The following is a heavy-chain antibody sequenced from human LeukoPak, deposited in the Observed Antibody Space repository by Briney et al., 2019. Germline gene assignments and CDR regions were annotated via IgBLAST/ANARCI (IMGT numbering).Heavy chain of an antibody. D-gene: IGHD2-2*02. Sequence: PGGSLRLSCAASGFTFSSYAMHWVRQAPGKGLEWVAVISYDGSNKYYADSVKGRFTISRDNSKNTLYLQMNSLRVDDTAIYYCAKDIVVAPAAISEFDYWGQGTLVTVSS. CDR1: GFTFSSYA. J-gene: IGHJ4*02. CDR2: ISYDGSNK. V-gene: IGHV3-30*04. CDR3: AKDIVVAPAAISEFDY.